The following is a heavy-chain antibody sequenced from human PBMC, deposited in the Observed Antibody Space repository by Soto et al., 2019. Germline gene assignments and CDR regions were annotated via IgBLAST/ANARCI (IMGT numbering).Heavy chain of an antibody. CDR3: ARAMDTAVVTGALGFDI. Sequence: LRLSCAASGFTFSSYALHWVRQAPGKGLEWVAVISYDGSNEYYADSVKGRFTISRDNSKNTLYLQMSSLRAEDTAVYYCARAMDTAVVTGALGFDIWGQGTMVTVSS. J-gene: IGHJ3*02. CDR1: GFTFSSYA. V-gene: IGHV3-30-3*01. D-gene: IGHD5-18*01. CDR2: ISYDGSNE.